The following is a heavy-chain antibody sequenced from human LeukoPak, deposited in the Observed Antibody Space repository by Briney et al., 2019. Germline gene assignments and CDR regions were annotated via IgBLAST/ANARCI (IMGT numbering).Heavy chain of an antibody. CDR3: TADMPASSRASDY. D-gene: IGHD2-15*01. CDR1: GFTFSDAW. J-gene: IGHJ4*02. Sequence: GGSLRLSCAASGFTFSDAWMSWVRQAPGMGLEWVGRIKSKTDGGTTEYAAPVKGRFTISRDDSKTTLYLQINSLKTEDTAVYFCTADMPASSRASDYWGQGTLVTVSS. V-gene: IGHV3-15*01. CDR2: IKSKTDGGTT.